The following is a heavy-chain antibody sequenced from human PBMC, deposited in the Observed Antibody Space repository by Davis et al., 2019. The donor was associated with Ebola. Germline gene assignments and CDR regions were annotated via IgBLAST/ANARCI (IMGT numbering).Heavy chain of an antibody. J-gene: IGHJ4*02. CDR3: ARGAGNFDY. Sequence: PGGSLRLSCAVSGFPFSNYWMHWVRQAPGKGLVWVSRLNSDGSTTRYADSVQGRFTISRDNAKNTVHLQMDSLRAEDTAVYYCARGAGNFDYWGQGTLVTVSS. CDR2: LNSDGSTT. CDR1: GFPFSNYW. V-gene: IGHV3-74*01. D-gene: IGHD1-14*01.